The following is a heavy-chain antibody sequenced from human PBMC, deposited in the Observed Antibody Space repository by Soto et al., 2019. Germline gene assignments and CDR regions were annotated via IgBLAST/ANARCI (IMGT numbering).Heavy chain of an antibody. D-gene: IGHD5-18*01. V-gene: IGHV4-61*01. CDR1: GGSIDSSSYY. J-gene: IGHJ6*02. Sequence: SETLSLTCTVSGGSIDSSSYYWSWIRQPPGKGLEWIGYIYYSGSTNYNPSLKSRVTISVDTSKNQFSLKLSSVTAADTAVYYCARDAMANGGMDVWGQGTTVTVSS. CDR2: IYYSGST. CDR3: ARDAMANGGMDV.